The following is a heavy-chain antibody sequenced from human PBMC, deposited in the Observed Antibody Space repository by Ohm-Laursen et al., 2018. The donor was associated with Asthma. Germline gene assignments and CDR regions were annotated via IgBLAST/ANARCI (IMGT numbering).Heavy chain of an antibody. CDR1: GLTFSSYW. CDR2: IKEDGSEE. D-gene: IGHD4-11*01. J-gene: IGHJ6*02. CDR3: AKFGRDYRSHGMDV. V-gene: IGHV3-7*05. Sequence: GSLRLSCSASGLTFSSYWMTWVRQAPGKGPEWVAHIKEDGSEESYLASVKGRFTISRDNAKNLLYLQMNSLRAEDTAVYYCAKFGRDYRSHGMDVWGQGTTVTVSS.